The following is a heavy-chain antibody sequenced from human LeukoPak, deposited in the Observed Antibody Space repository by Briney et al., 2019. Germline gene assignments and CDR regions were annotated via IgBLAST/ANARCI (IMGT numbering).Heavy chain of an antibody. D-gene: IGHD6-19*01. V-gene: IGHV3-21*01. CDR2: ISSSSSYI. CDR1: GFTFSSYS. CDR3: ARESGGWYYAY. Sequence: GGSLRLSCAGSGFTFSSYSMNWVRQAPGKGLEWVSSISSSSSYIYYADSVKGRFTISRDNAKNSLYLQMNSLRAEDTAVYYCARESGGWYYAYWGQGTLVTVSS. J-gene: IGHJ4*02.